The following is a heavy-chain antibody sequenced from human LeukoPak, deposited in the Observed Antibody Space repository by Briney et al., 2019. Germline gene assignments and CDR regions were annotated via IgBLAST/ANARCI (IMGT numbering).Heavy chain of an antibody. V-gene: IGHV3-23*01. Sequence: PGGSLRLACAASGFTLSDYAMSWVRQAPGGGLEWVSSMSRNSAKTYYADSVKGRFTISRDETNNPLFLQMNSLRAGDTALYYCAKGKAGFGELFDWGPGTLVTVSS. CDR1: GFTLSDYA. CDR2: MSRNSAKT. CDR3: AKGKAGFGELFD. J-gene: IGHJ4*02. D-gene: IGHD3-10*01.